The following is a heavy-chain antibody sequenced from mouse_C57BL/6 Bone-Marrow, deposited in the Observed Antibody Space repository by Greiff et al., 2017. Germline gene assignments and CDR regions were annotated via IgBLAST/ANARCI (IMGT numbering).Heavy chain of an antibody. CDR3: ERTYDNSWYCDV. D-gene: IGHD2-1*01. CDR1: GYSFTDYN. J-gene: IGHJ1*03. CDR2: INPNYGTT. Sequence: VQLKESGPELVKPGASVKISCKASGYSFTDYNMNWVKQSNGKSLEWIGVINPNYGTTSYNQKFKGKATLTVDQSSSTAYMQLNSLTSEDSAVYYCERTYDNSWYCDVWGKGTTVTVSA. V-gene: IGHV1-39*01.